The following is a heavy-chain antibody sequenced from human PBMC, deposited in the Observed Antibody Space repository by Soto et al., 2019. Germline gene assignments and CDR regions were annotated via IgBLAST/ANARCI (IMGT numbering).Heavy chain of an antibody. V-gene: IGHV3-30*03. CDR1: GFSFSTYG. Sequence: QVQLVESGGGVVQPGRSLRLSCAASGFSFSTYGMHWVRQAPGKGPEWVAVISYDGNEKYYADAVKGRFTISRDNSKNTLYLQMNSLRAEDTAVYYCAVITIVARVSDAFDIWGQGTMVTVSS. CDR3: AVITIVARVSDAFDI. CDR2: ISYDGNEK. D-gene: IGHD3-3*01. J-gene: IGHJ3*02.